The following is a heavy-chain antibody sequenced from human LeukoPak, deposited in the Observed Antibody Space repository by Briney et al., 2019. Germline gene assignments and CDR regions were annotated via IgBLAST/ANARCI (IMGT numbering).Heavy chain of an antibody. Sequence: SETLSLTCAVSGGSISSSNWWSWVRQPPGKGLEWNGEIYHSGSTNYNPSLKSRVTISVDKSKNQFSLKLSSVTAADTAVYYCARDHLQLTNQNLNWFDPWGQGTLVTVSS. CDR2: IYHSGST. CDR3: ARDHLQLTNQNLNWFDP. J-gene: IGHJ5*02. V-gene: IGHV4-4*02. D-gene: IGHD1-1*01. CDR1: GGSISSSNW.